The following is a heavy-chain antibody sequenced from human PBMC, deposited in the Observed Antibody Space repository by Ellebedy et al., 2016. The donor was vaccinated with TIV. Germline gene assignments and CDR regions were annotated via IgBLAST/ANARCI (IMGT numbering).Heavy chain of an antibody. CDR3: ARPPGMVGADQPFDY. Sequence: GESLKISXKGSGYSFTSYWISWVRQMPGKGLEWMGRIDPSDSYTNYSPSFQGHVTISADKSISTAYLQWSSLKASDTAMYYCARPPGMVGADQPFDYWGQGTLVTVSS. CDR2: IDPSDSYT. D-gene: IGHD1-26*01. J-gene: IGHJ4*02. CDR1: GYSFTSYW. V-gene: IGHV5-10-1*01.